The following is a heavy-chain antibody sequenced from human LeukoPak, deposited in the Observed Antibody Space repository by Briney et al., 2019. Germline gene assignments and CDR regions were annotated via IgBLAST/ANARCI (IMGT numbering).Heavy chain of an antibody. CDR2: ISGSSSYI. V-gene: IGHV3-21*01. CDR3: ARGPSGYHNT. D-gene: IGHD5-12*01. Sequence: GGSLRLSCAASGFTFSSYEMNWVRQAPGKGLEWLSSISGSSSYIYYADSVKGRFTISRDNARNSLYLQMKSLRAEDTAVYYCARGPSGYHNTGGQGTLVTVSS. CDR1: GFTFSSYE. J-gene: IGHJ4*02.